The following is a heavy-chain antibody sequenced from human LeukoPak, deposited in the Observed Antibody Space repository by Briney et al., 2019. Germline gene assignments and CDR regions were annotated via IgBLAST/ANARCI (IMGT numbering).Heavy chain of an antibody. V-gene: IGHV3-53*01. D-gene: IGHD3-22*01. CDR1: GFTVSSNY. CDR3: ARDKAYYDSSGYYYPGYYYYYMDV. CDR2: IYSGGST. J-gene: IGHJ6*03. Sequence: PGGSLRLSCAASGFTVSSNYMSWVRPAPGKGLEWVSVIYSGGSTYYAASVKGRFTISRDNSKNTLYLQMNSLRAEDTAVYYCARDKAYYDSSGYYYPGYYYYYMDVWGKGTTVTVSS.